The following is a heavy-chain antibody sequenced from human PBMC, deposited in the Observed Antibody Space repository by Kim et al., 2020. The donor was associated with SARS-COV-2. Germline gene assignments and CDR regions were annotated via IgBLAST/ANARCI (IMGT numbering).Heavy chain of an antibody. CDR1: GFTFSSYW. CDR2: INSDGSST. Sequence: GGSLRLSCAASGFTFSSYWMHWVRQAPGKGLVWVSRINSDGSSTSYADSVKGRFTISRDNAKNTLYLQMNSLRAEDTAVYYCAKYLYYDILTGARDYWGQGTLVTVSS. CDR3: AKYLYYDILTGARDY. J-gene: IGHJ4*02. V-gene: IGHV3-74*01. D-gene: IGHD3-9*01.